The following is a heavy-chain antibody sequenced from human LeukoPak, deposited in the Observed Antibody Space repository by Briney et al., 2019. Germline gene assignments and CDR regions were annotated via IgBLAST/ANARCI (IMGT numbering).Heavy chain of an antibody. CDR2: IIPIFGTA. CDR3: ARDSDLDYGDYKRWFDP. CDR1: GGTFSSYA. Sequence: SVRVSCKASGGTFSSYAISWVRQAPGQGLEWMGRIIPIFGTANYAQKFQGRVTITTDESTSTAYMELSSLRSEDTAVYYCARDSDLDYGDYKRWFDPWGQGTLVTVSS. J-gene: IGHJ5*02. D-gene: IGHD4-17*01. V-gene: IGHV1-69*05.